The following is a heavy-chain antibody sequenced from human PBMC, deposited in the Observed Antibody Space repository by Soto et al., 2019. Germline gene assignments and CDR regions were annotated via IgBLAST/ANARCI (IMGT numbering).Heavy chain of an antibody. Sequence: GGSLRLSCAASGFTFSSYSMNWVRQAPGKGLEWVSSISSSSNYIYYADSVKGRFTISRDNAKNSLYLQMNSLRAEDTAVYYCARDDLVPPYYFDDWGRGTLVTVSS. CDR1: GFTFSSYS. CDR3: ARDDLVPPYYFDD. J-gene: IGHJ4*02. CDR2: ISSSSNYI. D-gene: IGHD6-13*01. V-gene: IGHV3-21*01.